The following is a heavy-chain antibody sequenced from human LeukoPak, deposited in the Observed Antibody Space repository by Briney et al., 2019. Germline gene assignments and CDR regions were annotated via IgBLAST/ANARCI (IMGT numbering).Heavy chain of an antibody. Sequence: GGSLRLSCAASGFTFSSHWMHWVRQAPGKGLVWVSRINSDGSSTIYADSVKGRFTISRDNAKNTLYLQMNSLRAEDTAVYYCARGGGGLNWYDEDGRIDYWGQGTLVTVSS. CDR1: GFTFSSHW. V-gene: IGHV3-74*01. CDR3: ARGGGGLNWYDEDGRIDY. D-gene: IGHD1-1*01. CDR2: INSDGSST. J-gene: IGHJ4*02.